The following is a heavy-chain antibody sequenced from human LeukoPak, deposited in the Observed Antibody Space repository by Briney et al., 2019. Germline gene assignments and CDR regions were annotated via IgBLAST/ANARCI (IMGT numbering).Heavy chain of an antibody. CDR1: GFTFSSYS. CDR3: ARVTLSSVTNYYMDV. J-gene: IGHJ6*03. CDR2: ISTSSSYI. D-gene: IGHD6-6*01. Sequence: SGGSLRLSCAASGFTFSSYSMNWVRQAPGKGLEWVSFISTSSSYIHNADSVKGRFTISRDNAENSLYLQMNSLRAEDTAVYYCARVTLSSVTNYYMDVWGKGTTVTVSS. V-gene: IGHV3-21*01.